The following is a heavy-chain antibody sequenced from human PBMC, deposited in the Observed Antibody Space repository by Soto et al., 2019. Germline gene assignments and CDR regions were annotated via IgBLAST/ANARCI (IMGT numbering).Heavy chain of an antibody. CDR3: ARAPTIYSSSWYGFPFDP. J-gene: IGHJ5*02. Sequence: NPSETLSLTCTVSGGSISSYYWSWIRQPPGKGLEWIGYIYYSGSTNYNPSLKSRVTISVDTSKNQFSLKLSSVTAADTAVYYCARAPTIYSSSWYGFPFDPWGQGTLVT. V-gene: IGHV4-59*01. CDR2: IYYSGST. D-gene: IGHD6-13*01. CDR1: GGSISSYY.